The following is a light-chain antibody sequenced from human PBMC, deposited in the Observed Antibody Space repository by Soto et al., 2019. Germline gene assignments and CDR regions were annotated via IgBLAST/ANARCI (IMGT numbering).Light chain of an antibody. Sequence: QSVLTQPASVSGSPGQSITISCTGTSGDVGGYNYVSCYQRHPGKAPKLIIYDVTNRPSGVSDRFSGFKSGNTASLTISGLRAEDECDYYCSSYISRTFVVFGGGTKLTVL. J-gene: IGLJ2*01. CDR2: DVT. CDR1: SGDVGGYNY. V-gene: IGLV2-14*01. CDR3: SSYISRTFVV.